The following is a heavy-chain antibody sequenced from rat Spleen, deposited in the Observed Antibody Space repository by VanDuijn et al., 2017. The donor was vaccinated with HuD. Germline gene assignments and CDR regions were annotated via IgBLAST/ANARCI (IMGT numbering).Heavy chain of an antibody. CDR1: GFTFSDFF. J-gene: IGHJ2*01. V-gene: IGHV5-20*01. CDR3: TTATVAPD. CDR2: ISYDGGST. D-gene: IGHD1-3*01. Sequence: EVQLVESDGDLVQPGRSLKLSCAASGFTFSDFFMAWVRQAPTKGLEWVATISYDGGSTYYRDPVKGRFTISRDNAKSTLYLQMDSLRSEDTATYYCTTATVAPDWGQGVMVTVSS.